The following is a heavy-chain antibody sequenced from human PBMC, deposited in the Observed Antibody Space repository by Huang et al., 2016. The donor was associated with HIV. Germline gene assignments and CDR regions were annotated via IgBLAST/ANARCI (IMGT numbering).Heavy chain of an antibody. CDR1: GGTFNTLA. Sequence: VQLTQSGPEVKRPGSSVRVACTASGGTFNTLAFNWVRQAPGPGLEYVGCIVPRLSATNYAQRFRDRVTISADKSSRTVYLEVRGLSMADTAVFYCAREGETWYGRPTAAFEVWGQGTTVTVSS. J-gene: IGHJ3*01. D-gene: IGHD6-13*01. CDR3: AREGETWYGRPTAAFEV. V-gene: IGHV1-69*14. CDR2: IVPRLSAT.